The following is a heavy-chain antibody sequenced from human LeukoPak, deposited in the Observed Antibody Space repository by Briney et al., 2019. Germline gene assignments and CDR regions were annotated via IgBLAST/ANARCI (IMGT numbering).Heavy chain of an antibody. Sequence: PSETLSLTCTASRGSISGHYWSWIRQSPGKGLEWIGNIYYSGNTNYNPSLKSRVTISVDTSKNQFSLKLSSVTAADTAVYYCARDGLELELRGGNDAFDIWGQGTMVTVSS. CDR1: RGSISGHY. D-gene: IGHD1-7*01. CDR3: ARDGLELELRGGNDAFDI. J-gene: IGHJ3*02. V-gene: IGHV4-59*11. CDR2: IYYSGNT.